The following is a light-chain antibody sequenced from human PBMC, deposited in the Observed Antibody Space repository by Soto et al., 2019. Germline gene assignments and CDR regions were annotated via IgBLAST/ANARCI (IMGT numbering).Light chain of an antibody. V-gene: IGKV3-20*01. CDR1: QSVSSSH. CDR2: GAS. Sequence: EIVLTQSPGTLSLSPGERATLSCRASQSVSSSHLAWYQQKPGQAPRLLIYGASSRATGIPDRFSGSGSGTDFTLIISRLGPEDFAVYYCQQYGSSPSITFGQGTRLEIK. CDR3: QQYGSSPSIT. J-gene: IGKJ5*01.